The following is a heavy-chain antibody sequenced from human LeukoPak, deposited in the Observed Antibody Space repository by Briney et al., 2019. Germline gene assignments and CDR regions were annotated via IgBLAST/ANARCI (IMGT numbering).Heavy chain of an antibody. CDR2: INPNSGDT. CDR3: ARGDILTGDYYYYMDV. CDR1: GYTFTGYY. J-gene: IGHJ6*03. D-gene: IGHD3-9*01. V-gene: IGHV1-2*02. Sequence: GASVKVSCKASGYTFTGYYMHWVRQAPGQGLEWMGWINPNSGDTNYAQKFQGRVTMTRDTSISTAYMELSRLRSDDTAVYYCARGDILTGDYYYYMDVWGKGTTVTVSS.